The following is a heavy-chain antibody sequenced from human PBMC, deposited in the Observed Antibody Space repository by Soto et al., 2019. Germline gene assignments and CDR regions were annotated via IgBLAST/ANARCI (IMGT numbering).Heavy chain of an antibody. J-gene: IGHJ4*02. CDR2: IYYSGST. D-gene: IGHD4-17*01. Sequence: PSETLSLTCTVSGGSISSGGYYWSWIRQHPGKFLEWIGYIYYSGSTYYNPSLKSRVTISVDTSKNQFSLKLSSVTAADTAVYYCARDPLMTPYGDPGGYFDYWGQGTLVTVSS. CDR3: ARDPLMTPYGDPGGYFDY. CDR1: GGSISSGGYY. V-gene: IGHV4-31*03.